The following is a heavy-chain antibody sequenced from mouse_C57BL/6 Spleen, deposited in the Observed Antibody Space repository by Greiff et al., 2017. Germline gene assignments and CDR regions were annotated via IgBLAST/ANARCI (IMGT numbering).Heavy chain of an antibody. CDR2: ISSGGSYT. D-gene: IGHD1-1*01. CDR3: ARKYYGSLYDWDY. CDR1: GFTFSSYG. Sequence: EVKLVESGGDLVKPGGSLKLSCAASGFTFSSYGMSWVRQTPDKRLEWVATISSGGSYTYYPDSVKGRFTISGDNAKNTLYLQMSSLTSEDTAMYYCARKYYGSLYDWDYWGQGTTLTVSS. J-gene: IGHJ2*01. V-gene: IGHV5-6*01.